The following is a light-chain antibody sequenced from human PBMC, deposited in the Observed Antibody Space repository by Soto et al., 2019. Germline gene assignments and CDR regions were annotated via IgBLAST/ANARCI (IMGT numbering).Light chain of an antibody. Sequence: QSALTQPASVSGSPGQSITISCTGTSSDVGGYNYVSWYQQHPGKAPKLMIYEVTNRPSGVPNRFSGSKSGNTASLTISGLQAEDETHYYCSSYTSSSTVVFGGGTKLTVL. J-gene: IGLJ2*01. CDR3: SSYTSSSTVV. CDR1: SSDVGGYNY. CDR2: EVT. V-gene: IGLV2-14*01.